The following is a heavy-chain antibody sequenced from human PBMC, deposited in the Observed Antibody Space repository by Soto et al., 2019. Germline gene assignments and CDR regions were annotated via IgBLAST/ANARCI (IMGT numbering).Heavy chain of an antibody. V-gene: IGHV1-69*12. CDR2: IIPIYGTA. J-gene: IGHJ4*02. Sequence: QVQLVQAGAEAKKPGSSVKVSCKASGGTFSTYAISWVRQAPGQGLEWMGGIIPIYGTANYAQKFQGRLTMTADESTSTVYMELSSLRSDDTAVYYCAREDKPGGYTPPGTSGFDSWGQGTLVTVSS. D-gene: IGHD5-12*01. CDR3: AREDKPGGYTPPGTSGFDS. CDR1: GGTFSTYA.